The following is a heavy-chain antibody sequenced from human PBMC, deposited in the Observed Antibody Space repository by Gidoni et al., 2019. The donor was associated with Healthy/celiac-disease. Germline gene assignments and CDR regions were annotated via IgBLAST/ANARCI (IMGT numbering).Heavy chain of an antibody. D-gene: IGHD6-19*01. CDR2: ISAYNGNT. Sequence: QVQLVPSGDEVKKPGASVKVSCKASGYHFPSYGISWVRQAPGQGLEWMGWISAYNGNTNYAQKLQGRVTMTTDTSTSTAYMELRSLRSDDTSVYYCARDLHGIAVAGTPFFDYWGQGTLVTVSS. CDR1: GYHFPSYG. CDR3: ARDLHGIAVAGTPFFDY. J-gene: IGHJ4*02. V-gene: IGHV1-18*04.